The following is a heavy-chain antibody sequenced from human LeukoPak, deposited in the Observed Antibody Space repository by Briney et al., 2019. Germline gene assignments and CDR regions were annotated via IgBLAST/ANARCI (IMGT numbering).Heavy chain of an antibody. J-gene: IGHJ4*02. CDR3: ATLIRITIFGVVRPFGY. CDR2: FDPEDGET. Sequence: ASVKVSCKVSGYTLTELSMHWVRRAPGKGLEWMGGFDPEDGETIYAQKFQGRVTMTEDTSTDTAYMELSSLRSEDTAVYYCATLIRITIFGVVRPFGYWGQGTLVTVSS. CDR1: GYTLTELS. D-gene: IGHD3-3*01. V-gene: IGHV1-24*01.